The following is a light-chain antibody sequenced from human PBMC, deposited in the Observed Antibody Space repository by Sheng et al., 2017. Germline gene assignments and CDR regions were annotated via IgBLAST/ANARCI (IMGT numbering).Light chain of an antibody. CDR2: DVT. CDR1: SSDVGGYKY. J-gene: IGLJ1*01. Sequence: QSALTQPRSVSGSPGQSVTISCTGTSSDVGGYKYVSWYQHHPGKAPKLLIYDVTERPSGVPDRFSGSKSGNTASLTISGLQAEDESDYYCCSYAGSYTYVFGTGTEVTVL. CDR3: CSYAGSYTYV. V-gene: IGLV2-11*01.